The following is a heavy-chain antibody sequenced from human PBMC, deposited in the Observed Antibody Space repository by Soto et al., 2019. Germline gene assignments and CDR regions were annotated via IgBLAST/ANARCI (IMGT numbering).Heavy chain of an antibody. CDR1: GVTFSSDS. J-gene: IGHJ4*02. V-gene: IGHV3-21*01. Sequence: GGSLRLSCAASGVTFSSDSMNWVRQAPGKGLEWVSSISSSSNYIYYADSGKGRLTNSRANAKNSLYLQMNSLSAEDTAVYYCARDRTTEYYYDSSGYPLSIFDYWGQGTLVTVSS. D-gene: IGHD3-22*01. CDR2: ISSSSNYI. CDR3: ARDRTTEYYYDSSGYPLSIFDY.